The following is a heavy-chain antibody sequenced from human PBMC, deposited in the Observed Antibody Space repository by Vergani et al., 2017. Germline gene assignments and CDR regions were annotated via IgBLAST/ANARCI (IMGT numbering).Heavy chain of an antibody. Sequence: QVQLVQSGAEVKKPGASVKVSCKASGYTFTSYAMHWVRQAPGQRLEWMGWINAGNGNTKYSQKFQGRVTITRDTSASTAYMELSSLRSEDTAVYYCASYLAYCSSTSCSNYYYYYGMDVWGQGTTVTVSS. V-gene: IGHV1-3*01. CDR2: INAGNGNT. J-gene: IGHJ6*02. CDR1: GYTFTSYA. CDR3: ASYLAYCSSTSCSNYYYYYGMDV. D-gene: IGHD2-2*01.